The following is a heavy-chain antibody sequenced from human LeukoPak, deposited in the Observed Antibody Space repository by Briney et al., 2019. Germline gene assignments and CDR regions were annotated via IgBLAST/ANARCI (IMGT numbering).Heavy chain of an antibody. CDR3: AREVGYSSSWYLEYYYYYYMDV. J-gene: IGHJ6*03. CDR1: GGSISSHY. CDR2: IYYSGST. D-gene: IGHD6-13*01. Sequence: SETLSLTCTVSGGSISSHYWNWIRQPPGKGLEWIGYIYYSGSTNYNPSLKSRVTISVDTSKNQFSLKLSSVTAADTAVYYCAREVGYSSSWYLEYYYYYYMDVWGKGTTVTVSS. V-gene: IGHV4-59*11.